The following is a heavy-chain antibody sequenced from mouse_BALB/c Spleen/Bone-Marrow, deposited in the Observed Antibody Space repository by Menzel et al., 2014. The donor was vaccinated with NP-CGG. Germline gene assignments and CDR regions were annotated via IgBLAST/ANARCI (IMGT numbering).Heavy chain of an antibody. J-gene: IGHJ1*01. CDR1: GDSITSGY. V-gene: IGHV3-8*02. D-gene: IGHD2-1*01. Sequence: EVQLQQSGPRLVKPSQTLSLTCSVTGDSITSGYWNWIRKFPGNKLEYMGHISYSGSTYYNPSLKSRISITRDTSTNQYYLQLNSVTTEDTATYYCARRDYGKYFDVWGAGTTVTVSS. CDR3: ARRDYGKYFDV. CDR2: ISYSGST.